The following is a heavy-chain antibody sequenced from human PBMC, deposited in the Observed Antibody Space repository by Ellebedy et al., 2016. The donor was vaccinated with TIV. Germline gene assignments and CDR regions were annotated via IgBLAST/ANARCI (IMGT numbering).Heavy chain of an antibody. CDR3: AKYCSGGSCYAAYGMDV. CDR1: GFTFSSYS. CDR2: ISSSSSTI. Sequence: GESLKISCAASGFTFSSYSMNWVRQAPGKGLEWVSYISSSSSTIYYADSVKGRFTISRDNAKNSLYLQMNSLRDEDTAVYYCAKYCSGGSCYAAYGMDVWGQGTTATVSS. D-gene: IGHD2-15*01. V-gene: IGHV3-48*02. J-gene: IGHJ6*02.